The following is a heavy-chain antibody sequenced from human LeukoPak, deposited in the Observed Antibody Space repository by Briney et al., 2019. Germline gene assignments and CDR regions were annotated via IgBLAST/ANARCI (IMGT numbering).Heavy chain of an antibody. V-gene: IGHV3-23*01. Sequence: GGSLRLSCAASGFTFSSYAMSWVRQAPGKGLEWVSTISGSGAGTYYADSVRGRFTISRDNSKNTLYLQMNSLSVEDTAVYYCAKGGSSLSRFDYWGQGTLVTVSS. CDR1: GFTFSSYA. CDR3: AKGGSSLSRFDY. J-gene: IGHJ4*02. CDR2: ISGSGAGT. D-gene: IGHD6-13*01.